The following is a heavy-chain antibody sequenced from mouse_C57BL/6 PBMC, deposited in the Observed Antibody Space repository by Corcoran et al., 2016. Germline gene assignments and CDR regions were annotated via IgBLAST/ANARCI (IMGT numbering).Heavy chain of an antibody. CDR1: GYTFTDYY. CDR3: ARGYFDV. J-gene: IGHJ1*03. Sequence: EVQLQQSGPELVKSGASVKISCKASGYTFTDYYMNWVKQSHGKSLEWIGDINPNNGGTSYNQKFKGKATLTVDKSSSTAYMELRSLTSEDSAVYYCARGYFDVWGTGTTVTVSS. V-gene: IGHV1-26*01. CDR2: INPNNGGT.